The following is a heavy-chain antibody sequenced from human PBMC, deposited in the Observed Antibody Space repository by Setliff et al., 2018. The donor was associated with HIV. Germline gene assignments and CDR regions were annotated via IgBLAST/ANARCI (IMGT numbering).Heavy chain of an antibody. CDR1: GGSINGSNW. J-gene: IGHJ6*03. D-gene: IGHD3-10*01. V-gene: IGHV4-4*02. CDR2: IYHTGST. CDR3: ATVTMVRLIGVYHMDV. Sequence: SETLSLTCAVSGGSINGSNWWSWVRQPPGKGLEWIGEIYHTGSTNYNPSLMSRVTISVDKSKNQFSLKLSSVTAADAAVYYCATVTMVRLIGVYHMDVWGKGTSVTVSS.